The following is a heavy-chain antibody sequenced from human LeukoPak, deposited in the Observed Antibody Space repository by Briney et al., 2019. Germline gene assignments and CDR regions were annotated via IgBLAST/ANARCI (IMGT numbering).Heavy chain of an antibody. Sequence: PGGSLRLSCAASGFTFSDYSMNWVRQAPGKGLEWVSSTSSSSSYIYYADSVKGRFTISRDNAKNSLYLQMNSLRAEDTAVYYCARDDSSGYPNYWGQGTLVTVSS. D-gene: IGHD3-22*01. J-gene: IGHJ4*02. V-gene: IGHV3-21*01. CDR3: ARDDSSGYPNY. CDR2: TSSSSSYI. CDR1: GFTFSDYS.